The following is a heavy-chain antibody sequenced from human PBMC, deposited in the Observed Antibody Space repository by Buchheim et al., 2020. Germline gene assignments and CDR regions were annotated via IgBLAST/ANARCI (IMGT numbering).Heavy chain of an antibody. Sequence: EVQLVESGGGLVQPGGSLRLSCAASGFTFSSYWMSWVRQAPGKGLEWVANIKQDGSEKYYVDSVKGRFTISRDNAKNSLYLQMNSPRAEDTAVYYCARAGRAARPAGYYYYGMDVWGQGTT. CDR3: ARAGRAARPAGYYYYGMDV. CDR1: GFTFSSYW. V-gene: IGHV3-7*01. CDR2: IKQDGSEK. J-gene: IGHJ6*02. D-gene: IGHD6-6*01.